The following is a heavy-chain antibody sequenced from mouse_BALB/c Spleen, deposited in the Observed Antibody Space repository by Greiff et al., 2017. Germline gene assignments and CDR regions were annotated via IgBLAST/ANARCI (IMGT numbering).Heavy chain of an antibody. CDR3: ASGDYDEAY. CDR2: ISYSGST. Sequence: EVKLMESGPGLVKPSQSLSLTCTVTGYSITSDYAWNWIRQFPGNKLEWMGYISYSGSTSYNPSLKSRISITRDTSKNQFFLQLNSVTTKDTATYYCASGDYDEAYWGQGTLVTVSA. D-gene: IGHD2-4*01. V-gene: IGHV3-2*02. CDR1: GYSITSDYA. J-gene: IGHJ3*01.